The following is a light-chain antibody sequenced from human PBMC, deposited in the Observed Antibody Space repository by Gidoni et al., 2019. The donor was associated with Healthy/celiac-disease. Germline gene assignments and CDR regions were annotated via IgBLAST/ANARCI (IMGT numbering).Light chain of an antibody. Sequence: DNQRRQSPDSLSASVGDRVSITCRASQSISSYLYWYQQKPGKAPKLLIYAASTLQSGVPSRFIGSGSSTDFSLTTISLLPADFSTYYCQQSYSTPPFTFGPGTKVDIK. J-gene: IGKJ3*01. CDR1: QSISSY. CDR2: AAS. V-gene: IGKV1-39*01. CDR3: QQSYSTPPFT.